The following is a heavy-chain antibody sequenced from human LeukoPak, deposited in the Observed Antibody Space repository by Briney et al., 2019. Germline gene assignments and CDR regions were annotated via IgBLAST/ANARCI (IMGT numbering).Heavy chain of an antibody. CDR3: ARRDGYYDGSGYSYYFDY. V-gene: IGHV4-39*01. Sequence: PSETLSLTCTVSGGSISSSSYYWGWTRQPPGKGLEWIGSIYYSGSTYYNPSLKSRVTISVDTSKNQFSLKLSSVTAADTAVYYCARRDGYYDGSGYSYYFDYWGQGTLVTVSS. CDR1: GGSISSSSYY. J-gene: IGHJ4*02. D-gene: IGHD3-22*01. CDR2: IYYSGST.